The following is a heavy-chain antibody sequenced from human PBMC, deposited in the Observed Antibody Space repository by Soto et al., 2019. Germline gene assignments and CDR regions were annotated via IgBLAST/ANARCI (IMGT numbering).Heavy chain of an antibody. CDR1: GGSFSGYY. Sequence: LSLTCAVYGGSFSGYYWSWIRQPPGKGLEWIGEILHSGSTNYNPSLKSRVSISVDTSKNQFSLKLTSVTAADTALYYCARRGGGYFPYYFDYWGQGSLVTVSS. D-gene: IGHD2-21*01. CDR2: ILHSGST. CDR3: ARRGGGYFPYYFDY. V-gene: IGHV4-34*12. J-gene: IGHJ4*02.